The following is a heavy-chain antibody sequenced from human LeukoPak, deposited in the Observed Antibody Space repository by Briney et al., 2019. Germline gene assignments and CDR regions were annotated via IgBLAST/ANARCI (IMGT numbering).Heavy chain of an antibody. D-gene: IGHD3-10*01. J-gene: IGHJ4*02. V-gene: IGHV4-34*01. CDR3: ASNAGSGSYRHFDY. CDR2: INHSGST. Sequence: PSETLSLTCAVYGGSFSGYYWSWIRQPPGKGLHWIGEINHSGSTNYNPSLKSRVTISVDTSKNQFSLKLSSVTAADTAVYYCASNAGSGSYRHFDYWGQGTLVTVSS. CDR1: GGSFSGYY.